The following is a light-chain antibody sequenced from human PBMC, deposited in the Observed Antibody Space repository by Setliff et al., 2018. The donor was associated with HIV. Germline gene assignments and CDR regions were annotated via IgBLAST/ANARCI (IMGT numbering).Light chain of an antibody. V-gene: IGLV2-14*01. CDR1: SSDIGDYNF. Sequence: QSVLAQSASVSGSPGQSITISCTGTSSDIGDYNFVSWYQQHPGKAPKLMIYDVSKRPSGVSNRFSGSKSGSTASLTISGLQAEDEGDYYCSSYTTTITPYVFGTGTKVTVL. CDR2: DVS. J-gene: IGLJ1*01. CDR3: SSYTTTITPYV.